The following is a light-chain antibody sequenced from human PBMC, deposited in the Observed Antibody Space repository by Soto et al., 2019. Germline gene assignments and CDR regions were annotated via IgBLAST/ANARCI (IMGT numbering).Light chain of an antibody. Sequence: DIQMTQSPSSVSASVGDRVTITCRASQGITSWLGWYQQKPGKAPKLLISAASSLQSGVPSRFSGSGSWTDFTLTISSLQPEDFATYYCQQANSFPTFGQGTRLEIK. V-gene: IGKV1D-12*01. CDR3: QQANSFPT. J-gene: IGKJ5*01. CDR1: QGITSW. CDR2: AAS.